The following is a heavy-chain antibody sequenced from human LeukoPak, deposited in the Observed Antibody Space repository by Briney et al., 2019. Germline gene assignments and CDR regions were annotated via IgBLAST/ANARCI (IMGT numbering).Heavy chain of an antibody. Sequence: GASVKVSCTASGGTFSSYAISWVRQAPGQGLEWMGGIIPIFGTANYAQKFQGRVTITADESTSTAYMELSSLRSEDTAVYYCARDGSTGDSDYWGQGTLVTVSS. D-gene: IGHD2-8*02. CDR2: IIPIFGTA. CDR1: GGTFSSYA. CDR3: ARDGSTGDSDY. V-gene: IGHV1-69*13. J-gene: IGHJ4*02.